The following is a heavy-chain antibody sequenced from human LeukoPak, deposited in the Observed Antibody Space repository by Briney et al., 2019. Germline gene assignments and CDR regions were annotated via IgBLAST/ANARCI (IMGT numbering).Heavy chain of an antibody. V-gene: IGHV4-4*02. CDR2: ISYSGST. D-gene: IGHD4-23*01. J-gene: IGHJ4*02. CDR1: GGSISSSNW. CDR3: AREYGGNSGLYYFDY. Sequence: SETLSLTCAVSGGSISSSNWWSWVRQPPGKGLEWIGYISYSGSTNYNPSLKSRVTISEDTSKNQFSLKLSSVTAADTAVYYCAREYGGNSGLYYFDYWGQGTLVTVSS.